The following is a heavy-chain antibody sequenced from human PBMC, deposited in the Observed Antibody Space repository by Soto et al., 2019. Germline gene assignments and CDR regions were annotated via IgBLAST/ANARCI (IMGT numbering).Heavy chain of an antibody. CDR2: IGDSASST. J-gene: IGHJ1*01. V-gene: IGHV3-23*01. CDR3: AKDRGLVAIEYFQY. D-gene: IGHD3-9*01. Sequence: DVQLLESGGGFVQPGGSLRLSCAASGFTFSNYAMTWVRQAPGTGPEWVSTIGDSASSTYYADSVKGRFIISRDNSKNTRYLQINNLRAKDTSVYFCAKDRGLVAIEYFQYLGQGTLVTFSS. CDR1: GFTFSNYA.